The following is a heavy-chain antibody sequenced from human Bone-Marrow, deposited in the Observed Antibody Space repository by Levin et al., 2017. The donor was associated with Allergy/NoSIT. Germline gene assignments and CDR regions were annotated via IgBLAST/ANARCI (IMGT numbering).Heavy chain of an antibody. J-gene: IGHJ4*02. CDR3: TKEIRRADSPVDN. CDR1: GFIFEDHA. D-gene: IGHD2-21*01. CDR2: ISWNSVSI. V-gene: IGHV3-9*01. Sequence: QAGGSLRLSCAVSGFIFEDHAMHWVRQVPGKGLEWVSGISWNSVSIGYAGSVKGRFTVSRDNAKNSLYLQMDSLRVEDTAFYYCTKEIRRADSPVDNWGRGTLVTVSS.